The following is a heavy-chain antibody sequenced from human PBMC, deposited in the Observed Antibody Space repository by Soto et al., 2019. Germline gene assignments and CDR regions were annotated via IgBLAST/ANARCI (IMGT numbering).Heavy chain of an antibody. Sequence: SVKVSSKASGGTFSSYAISWVRQAPGQGLEWMGGIIPTFGTANYAQKFQGRVTITADESTSTAYMELSSLRSEDTAVYYCASAPVPAAITYYYYGMDVWGQGTTVTVSS. D-gene: IGHD2-2*01. CDR3: ASAPVPAAITYYYYGMDV. J-gene: IGHJ6*02. CDR1: GGTFSSYA. CDR2: IIPTFGTA. V-gene: IGHV1-69*13.